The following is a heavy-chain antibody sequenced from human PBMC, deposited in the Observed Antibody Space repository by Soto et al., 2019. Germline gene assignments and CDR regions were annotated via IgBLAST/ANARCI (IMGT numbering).Heavy chain of an antibody. J-gene: IGHJ6*02. CDR3: AKDHSLPSESDYGMDV. Sequence: QVPLVESGGGVVEPGRSLRLSCAASGFTFSSYGMHWVRQAPGKGLEWVAVISYDGSNKYYADSVKGRFTISRDNSKNTLDQQMNSLKAEDTAVYYCAKDHSLPSESDYGMDVWGQGTTVTVSS. CDR1: GFTFSSYG. D-gene: IGHD2-21*01. V-gene: IGHV3-30*18. CDR2: ISYDGSNK.